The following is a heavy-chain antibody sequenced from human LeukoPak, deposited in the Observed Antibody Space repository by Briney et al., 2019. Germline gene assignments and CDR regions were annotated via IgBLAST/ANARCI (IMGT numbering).Heavy chain of an antibody. D-gene: IGHD2-15*01. Sequence: GGSLRLSCAASGFTFSSYSMNWVRQAPGKGLEWVSSISSSSSYIYYADSVKGRFTISRDNAKNSLHLQMNSLRAEDTAVYYCARGPTLLSMDYWGQGTLVTVSP. V-gene: IGHV3-21*04. CDR2: ISSSSSYI. J-gene: IGHJ4*02. CDR3: ARGPTLLSMDY. CDR1: GFTFSSYS.